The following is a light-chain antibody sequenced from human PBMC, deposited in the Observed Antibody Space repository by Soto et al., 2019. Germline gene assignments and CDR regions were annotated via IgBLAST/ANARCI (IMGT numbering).Light chain of an antibody. V-gene: IGKV1-5*03. J-gene: IGKJ2*01. CDR1: QSISSW. CDR3: QQYNSYSKYI. Sequence: DIQMTQSPSTLSASVGDRVTITCRASQSISSWLAWYQQKPGKAPKLLIYKASSLESGVPSRFSGSGSETEVTLTISNLQPDDFATYYCQQYNSYSKYIFGQGTKLEIK. CDR2: KAS.